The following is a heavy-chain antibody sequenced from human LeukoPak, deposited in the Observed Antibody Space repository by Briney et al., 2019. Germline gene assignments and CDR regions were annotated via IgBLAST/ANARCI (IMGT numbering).Heavy chain of an antibody. CDR3: ARAPVLLWFGELLDYFDY. CDR1: GGSISSSSYY. J-gene: IGHJ4*02. Sequence: SETLSLTCTVSGGSISSSSYYWGWIRQPPGKGLEWIGSIYYSGSTYYNPSLKSRVTISVDTSKNQFSLKLSSVTAADTAVYYCARAPVLLWFGELLDYFDYWGQGTLVTVSS. CDR2: IYYSGST. D-gene: IGHD3-10*01. V-gene: IGHV4-39*07.